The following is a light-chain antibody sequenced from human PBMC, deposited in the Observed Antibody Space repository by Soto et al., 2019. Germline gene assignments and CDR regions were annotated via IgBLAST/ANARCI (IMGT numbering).Light chain of an antibody. J-gene: IGKJ2*01. V-gene: IGKV3-15*01. Sequence: VMTQAPATLSVSPGERATLSCRASQTINNNVAWYQLQDGQVPRLLIYGVSTRATGLPARFSGSGSGTEFTLTVNSLQSEDFAVYYCQQYNNWPHTFGQGTKVDI. CDR1: QTINNN. CDR3: QQYNNWPHT. CDR2: GVS.